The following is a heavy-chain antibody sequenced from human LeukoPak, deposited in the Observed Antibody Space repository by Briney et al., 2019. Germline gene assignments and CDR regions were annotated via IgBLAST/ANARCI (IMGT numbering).Heavy chain of an antibody. D-gene: IGHD3-3*01. Sequence: ASVKVSCKASGGTFSSYAISWVRQAPGQGLEWMGGIIPIFGTANYAQKFQGRVTITADESTSTAYMELSSLRSEDTAVYYCARGNYDFWSGSFRGVDYWGQGTLVTVSS. CDR3: ARGNYDFWSGSFRGVDY. CDR1: GGTFSSYA. CDR2: IIPIFGTA. J-gene: IGHJ4*02. V-gene: IGHV1-69*13.